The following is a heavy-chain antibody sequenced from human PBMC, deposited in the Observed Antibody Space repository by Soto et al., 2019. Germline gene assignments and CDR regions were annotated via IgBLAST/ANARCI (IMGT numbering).Heavy chain of an antibody. J-gene: IGHJ4*02. Sequence: VQLVESGGGLVQPGGSLRLSCAASGFTFNSYWMQGVRHAPGKGLEWVSRIDGDEDTTTNYADSVKGRFTIPRDNVKNTLYLQMNSLRAEDTAVYYCVRDSDGDYWGQGTLVTVSS. D-gene: IGHD1-26*01. CDR3: VRDSDGDY. CDR1: GFTFNSYW. V-gene: IGHV3-74*01. CDR2: IDGDEDTTT.